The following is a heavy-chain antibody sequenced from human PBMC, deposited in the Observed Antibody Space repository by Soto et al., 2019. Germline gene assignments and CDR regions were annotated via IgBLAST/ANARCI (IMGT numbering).Heavy chain of an antibody. CDR2: ISYDGRNK. V-gene: IGHV3-30*18. D-gene: IGHD6-19*01. Sequence: QVQLVESGGGVVQPGRSLRLSCAASGFTISTSGMHWVRQAPGKGLEWVAVISYDGRNKYYGDSVKGRFTMSTDNSKKPLHLQMNSLKSEDTAVYYCEKVDSSGYEPYYGMDVWVQGPTVTVSS. CDR1: GFTISTSG. CDR3: EKVDSSGYEPYYGMDV. J-gene: IGHJ6*02.